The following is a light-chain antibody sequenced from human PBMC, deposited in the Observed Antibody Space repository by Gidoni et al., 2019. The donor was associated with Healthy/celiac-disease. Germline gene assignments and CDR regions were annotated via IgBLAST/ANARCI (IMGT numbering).Light chain of an antibody. Sequence: QSALTQPASVSGSPGQSITISCTGTSRDVGGYNYVSWYQQHPGKAPKLMIYEVSNRPSGVSNRFSGSKSGNTASLTSSGLQAEDEADYYCSSYTSSSTLVVFGGGTKLTVL. CDR2: EVS. CDR3: SSYTSSSTLVV. CDR1: SRDVGGYNY. J-gene: IGLJ2*01. V-gene: IGLV2-14*01.